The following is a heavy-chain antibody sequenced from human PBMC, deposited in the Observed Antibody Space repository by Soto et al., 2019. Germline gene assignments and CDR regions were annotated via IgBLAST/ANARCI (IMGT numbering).Heavy chain of an antibody. CDR1: GGSLNSGGCS. CDR3: ARVHHFGVIED. Sequence: SETLCLTCAVAGGSLNSGGCSLRWLRLPLGKGLEWVGYIYHNGATQYNPSLKSRVTISVDRSKNQFSLKLSSVTAADTAVYYCARVHHFGVIEDWGPGTLVTVSS. D-gene: IGHD3-3*01. V-gene: IGHV4-30-2*01. J-gene: IGHJ4*02. CDR2: IYHNGAT.